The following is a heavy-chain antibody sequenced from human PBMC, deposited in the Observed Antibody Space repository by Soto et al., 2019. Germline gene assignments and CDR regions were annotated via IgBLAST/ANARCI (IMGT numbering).Heavy chain of an antibody. J-gene: IGHJ3*02. CDR1: GYTFTCYY. CDR2: INPNSGGT. Sequence: ASVXVSCKASGYTFTCYYMHWVRQAPGQGLEWMGWINPNSGGTNYAQKFQGWVTMTRDTSISTAYMELSRLRSDDTAVYYGARGGVLRFLEWSYHDFDIWGQGTMVTVSS. V-gene: IGHV1-2*04. CDR3: ARGGVLRFLEWSYHDFDI. D-gene: IGHD3-3*01.